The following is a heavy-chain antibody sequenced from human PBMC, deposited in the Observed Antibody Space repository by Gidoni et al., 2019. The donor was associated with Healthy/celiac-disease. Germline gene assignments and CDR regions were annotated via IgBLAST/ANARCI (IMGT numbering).Heavy chain of an antibody. CDR3: ARWAITMVRGVNSVFDY. CDR2: IKQDGSEK. J-gene: IGHJ4*02. D-gene: IGHD3-10*01. V-gene: IGHV3-7*03. Sequence: EVQLVESGGGLVQPGGSLRLSCAASGFTFSSYWMRWVRQAPGKGLEWVANIKQDGSEKYYVDSVKGRFTISRDNAKNSLYLQMNSLRAEDTAVYYCARWAITMVRGVNSVFDYWGQGTLVTVSS. CDR1: GFTFSSYW.